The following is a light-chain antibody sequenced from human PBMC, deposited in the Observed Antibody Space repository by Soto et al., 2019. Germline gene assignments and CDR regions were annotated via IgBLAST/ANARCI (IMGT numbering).Light chain of an antibody. CDR2: AAS. CDR3: QQYNHWPLS. Sequence: TVMTQSPATLSVSPGERATLSCRASQGLGTNLAWYQQRPGQAPRLLIYAASTRATGVPARFSGSGSETEFTLTITTLQSEDFAVYICQQYNHWPLSFGVGTKVEIK. CDR1: QGLGTN. V-gene: IGKV3-15*01. J-gene: IGKJ4*01.